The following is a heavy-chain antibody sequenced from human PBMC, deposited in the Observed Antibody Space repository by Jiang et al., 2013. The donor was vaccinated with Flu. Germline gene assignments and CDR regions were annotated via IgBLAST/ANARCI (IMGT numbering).Heavy chain of an antibody. CDR1: GDTFSSYA. D-gene: IGHD6-13*01. J-gene: IGHJ6*02. Sequence: VQLVESGAEVKKPGSSVKVSCKASGDTFSSYAISWVRQAPGQGLEWMGDFMPIFDTANYPQKFQGRVTVTADKSTSTAYMELSSLRSDDTAVYYCAREGTGYSSSWYVVWGQGTRSPSP. V-gene: IGHV1-69*06. CDR3: AREGTGYSSSWYVV. CDR2: FMPIFDTA.